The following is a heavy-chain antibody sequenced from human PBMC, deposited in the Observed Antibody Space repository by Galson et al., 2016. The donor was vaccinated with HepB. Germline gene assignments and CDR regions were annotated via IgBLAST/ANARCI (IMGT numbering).Heavy chain of an antibody. CDR2: ISYDASKK. D-gene: IGHD3-10*01. CDR1: GFTFGSYG. V-gene: IGHV3-30*18. Sequence: SLRLSCAASGFTFGSYGMHWVRQAPGKGLEWVAVISYDASKKHYADSVKGRFSISRDKSKNTLYLQMNSLRAEDTAVYYCAKSPLMFFGELLEYFQHWGQGTLVTVSS. J-gene: IGHJ1*01. CDR3: AKSPLMFFGELLEYFQH.